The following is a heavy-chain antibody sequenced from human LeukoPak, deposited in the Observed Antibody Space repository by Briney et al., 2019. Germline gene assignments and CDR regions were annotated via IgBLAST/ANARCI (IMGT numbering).Heavy chain of an antibody. D-gene: IGHD5-12*01. J-gene: IGHJ4*02. CDR2: IIPILGIA. Sequence: GASAKVSCKASGGTFSSYTISWVRQAPGQGLEWMGRIIPILGIANYAQKFQGRVTITADKSTSTAYMELSSLRSEDTAVYYCARGRYSGYDSARLLGYWGQGTLVTVSS. V-gene: IGHV1-69*02. CDR1: GGTFSSYT. CDR3: ARGRYSGYDSARLLGY.